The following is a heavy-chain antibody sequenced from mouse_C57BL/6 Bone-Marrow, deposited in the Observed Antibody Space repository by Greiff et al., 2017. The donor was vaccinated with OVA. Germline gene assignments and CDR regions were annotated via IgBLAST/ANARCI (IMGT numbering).Heavy chain of an antibody. D-gene: IGHD2-3*01. Sequence: VQLQQSGPGLVQPSQSLSITCTVSGFSLTSYGVHWVRQSPGKGLEWLGVIWSGGSTDYNAAFISRLSISKDNSKSQVFFKMNSLQADDTAIYYCARRGDGYYGWYFDVWGTGTTVTVSS. CDR1: GFSLTSYG. V-gene: IGHV2-2*01. CDR2: IWSGGST. CDR3: ARRGDGYYGWYFDV. J-gene: IGHJ1*03.